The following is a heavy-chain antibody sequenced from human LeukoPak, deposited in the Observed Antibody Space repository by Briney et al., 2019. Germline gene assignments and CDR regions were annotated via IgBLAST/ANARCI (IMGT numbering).Heavy chain of an antibody. CDR3: ARGGPAAGRFDY. V-gene: IGHV3-23*01. J-gene: IGHJ4*02. CDR2: ISGSGRTT. CDR1: GFTFSSYG. Sequence: PGGSLRLSCAGSGFTFSSYGMSWVRQAPGKGLDWVSTISGSGRTTSYPASVRGRFTVSRDNSKNTLYLQMNSLRAEDTAVYYCARGGPAAGRFDYWGQGTLVTVSS. D-gene: IGHD6-13*01.